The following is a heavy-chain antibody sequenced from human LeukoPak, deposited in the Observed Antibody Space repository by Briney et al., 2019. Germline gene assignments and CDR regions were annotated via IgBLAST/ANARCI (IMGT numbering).Heavy chain of an antibody. CDR3: ARGSNRVLRYFDWSLAGMDV. Sequence: SETLSLTCAVSGGSISSSNRWSWIRQPPGKGLEWIGEIYHSGSTNYNPYLKSRFTISVDKSKNQFSLKLSSVTAADTAAYYCARGSNRVLRYFDWSLAGMDVWGKGTTVTVSS. J-gene: IGHJ6*04. CDR2: IYHSGST. V-gene: IGHV4-4*02. CDR1: GGSISSSNR. D-gene: IGHD3-9*01.